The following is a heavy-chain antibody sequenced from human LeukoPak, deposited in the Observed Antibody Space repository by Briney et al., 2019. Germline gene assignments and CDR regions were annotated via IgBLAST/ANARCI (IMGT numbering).Heavy chain of an antibody. CDR2: IGGRGGST. V-gene: IGHV3-23*01. D-gene: IGHD3-16*01. CDR3: GKEGGA. Sequence: GGSLRLSCAVSGFTFSSFTMTWVRQAPGKGPEWVSAIGGRGGSTYYADSLEGRFTIARDNSKDMVYLQMNSLKVEDTAIYYCGKEGGAWGQGTKVTVSS. CDR1: GFTFSSFT. J-gene: IGHJ5*02.